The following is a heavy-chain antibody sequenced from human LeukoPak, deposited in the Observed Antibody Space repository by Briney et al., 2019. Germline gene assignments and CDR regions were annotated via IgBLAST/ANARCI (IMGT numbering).Heavy chain of an antibody. J-gene: IGHJ5*02. CDR3: ARDRDDYVWGSYRYVSAGRFDP. CDR1: GGSFSGYY. CDR2: INHSGST. D-gene: IGHD3-16*02. V-gene: IGHV4-34*01. Sequence: SETLSLTCAVYGGSFSGYYWSWIRQPPGKGLEWIGEINHSGSTNYNPSLKSRVTISVDTSKNQFSLKLSSVTAADTAVYYCARDRDDYVWGSYRYVSAGRFDPWGQGTLVTVSS.